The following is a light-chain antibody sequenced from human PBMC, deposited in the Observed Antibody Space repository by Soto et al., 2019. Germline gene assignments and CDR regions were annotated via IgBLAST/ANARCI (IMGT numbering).Light chain of an antibody. Sequence: DIHMTQSPSTLSASVGDRVTITCRASQSLSFWLAWYQQKPAKAPKLLIYDASTLESGVPSRFSGSGSGAEFTLTISGLQSEDFALYYCQQYQNLWTFGQGTKVDIK. CDR1: QSLSFW. CDR2: DAS. V-gene: IGKV1-5*01. J-gene: IGKJ1*01. CDR3: QQYQNLWT.